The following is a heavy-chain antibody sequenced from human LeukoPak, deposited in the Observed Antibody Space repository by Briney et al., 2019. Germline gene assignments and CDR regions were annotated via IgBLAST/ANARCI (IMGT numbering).Heavy chain of an antibody. D-gene: IGHD3-3*01. V-gene: IGHV3-30-3*01. CDR3: ARAINTYYDFWSGYYPDY. CDR1: GFTFSSYA. CDR2: ISYDGSNK. Sequence: GRSLRLSCAASGFTFSSYAMHWVRQAPGKGLEWVAVISYDGSNKYYADSVKGRFTISRDNSKNTLYLQMNSLGAEDTAVYYCARAINTYYDFWSGYYPDYWGQGTLVTVSS. J-gene: IGHJ4*02.